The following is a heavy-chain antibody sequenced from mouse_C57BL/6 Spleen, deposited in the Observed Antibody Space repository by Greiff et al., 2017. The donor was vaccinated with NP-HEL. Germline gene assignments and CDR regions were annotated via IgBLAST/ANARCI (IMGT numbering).Heavy chain of an antibody. V-gene: IGHV1-80*01. CDR2: IYPGDGDT. Sequence: VQLQQSGAELVKPGASVKISCKASGYAFSSYWMNWVKQRPGKGLEWIGQIYPGDGDTNYNEKFKGKATLTADKSSSTAYMQLSSLTSEDSAVYFCARMGTRRYFDVWGTGTTVTVSS. CDR3: ARMGTRRYFDV. J-gene: IGHJ1*03. D-gene: IGHD3-3*01. CDR1: GYAFSSYW.